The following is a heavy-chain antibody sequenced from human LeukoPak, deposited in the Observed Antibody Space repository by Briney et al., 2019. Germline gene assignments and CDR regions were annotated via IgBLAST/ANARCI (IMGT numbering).Heavy chain of an antibody. V-gene: IGHV3-49*03. CDR2: IRSTTFGGTT. D-gene: IGHD3-22*01. Sequence: PGGSLRLSCTASGFTFGDYAMGWFRQAPWKGLEWVGFIRSTTFGGTTEYAASVKGRFTISRDNSKGIAYLQMNSLKTEDTALYYCTRDVPTYYYDSRERYYFDYWGQGTLVTVSS. CDR1: GFTFGDYA. J-gene: IGHJ4*02. CDR3: TRDVPTYYYDSRERYYFDY.